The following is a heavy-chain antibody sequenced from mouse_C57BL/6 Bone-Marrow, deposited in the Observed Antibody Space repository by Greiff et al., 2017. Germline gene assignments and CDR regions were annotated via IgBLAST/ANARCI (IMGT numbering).Heavy chain of an antibody. CDR2: IDPEIGDT. D-gene: IGHD1-3*01. V-gene: IGHV14-4*01. Sequence: VQLQQPGAELVRPGASVKLSCTASGFNFKDDYIHWVKQRPEQGLEWIGWIDPEIGDTEYASKFQGKATITSDTSSNTAYLQLSSLTSEDAAVYYYSSLSGNYFDVWGQGTPLTVAS. CDR3: SSLSGNYFDV. J-gene: IGHJ2*01. CDR1: GFNFKDDY.